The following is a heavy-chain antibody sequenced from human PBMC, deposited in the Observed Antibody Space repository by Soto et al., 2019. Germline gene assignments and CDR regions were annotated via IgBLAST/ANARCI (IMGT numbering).Heavy chain of an antibody. Sequence: EVQLVESGGGLVQPGRSLRLSCAASGFTFDDYAMHWVRQAPGKGLEWVSYITWNSVYTGYADSVKGRFTISRDNANNSLYQQMNSLKPEDTAFYYCAKALYGSSSSPIDFWGQGTLVTVSS. CDR1: GFTFDDYA. D-gene: IGHD6-13*01. J-gene: IGHJ4*02. CDR3: AKALYGSSSSPIDF. CDR2: ITWNSVYT. V-gene: IGHV3-9*01.